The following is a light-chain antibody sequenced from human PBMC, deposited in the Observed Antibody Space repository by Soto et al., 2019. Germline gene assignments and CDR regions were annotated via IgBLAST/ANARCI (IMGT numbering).Light chain of an antibody. Sequence: EIVMTQSPVTLSVSPGERATLSCRASQNIRTNLAWHQQKPGQAPRLLLYGASTRATGIPARFSCSGSGTEFILTIVSLKSEDFAVYDGNHYNIWPEFGQGTKVE. V-gene: IGKV3-15*01. CDR3: NHYNIWPE. J-gene: IGKJ2*01. CDR2: GAS. CDR1: QNIRTN.